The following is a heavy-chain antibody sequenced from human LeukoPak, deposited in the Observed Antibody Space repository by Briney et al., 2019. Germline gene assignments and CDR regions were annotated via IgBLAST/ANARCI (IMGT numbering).Heavy chain of an antibody. J-gene: IGHJ4*02. CDR3: TRDRSRAEDD. D-gene: IGHD1-14*01. CDR2: INQGGSDK. V-gene: IGHV3-7*01. CDR1: GFTFSGHW. Sequence: GGSLRLSCAASGFTFSGHWMSWVRQAPGKGLEWVANINQGGSDKYYVDSVKGRFTISRDNANNLLYLQMNSLRGEDTAVYYCTRDRSRAEDDWWQGTLVTVSS.